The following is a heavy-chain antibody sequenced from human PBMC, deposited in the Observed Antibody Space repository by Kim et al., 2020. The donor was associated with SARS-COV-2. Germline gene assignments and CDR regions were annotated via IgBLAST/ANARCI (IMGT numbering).Heavy chain of an antibody. V-gene: IGHV1-2*05. CDR2: INPDSGVT. Sequence: ASVKVSCKTSGYTFTTRYLHWVRQAPGHGLEWMGRINPDSGVTVYAQRFQGRVTMTRDKSISTVYMELSSLRSDDTVVYYCARGNTETIDYWGQGTLVTVSS. CDR3: ARGNTETIDY. J-gene: IGHJ4*02. CDR1: GYTFTTRY.